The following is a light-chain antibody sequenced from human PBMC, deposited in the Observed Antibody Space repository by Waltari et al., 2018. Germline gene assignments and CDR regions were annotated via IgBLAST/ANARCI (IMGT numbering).Light chain of an antibody. CDR2: VTS. CDR3: QQYHEWPYT. J-gene: IGKJ2*01. Sequence: MTQSPGTLYMSPGERATLSCRATQSVGKDVAWYQQRTGQTPRLLIYVTSSTGTGVPARFSGSGSGTEFTLTISSLQSEDFAIYYCQQYHEWPYTFGQGTRVEIK. V-gene: IGKV3-15*01. CDR1: QSVGKD.